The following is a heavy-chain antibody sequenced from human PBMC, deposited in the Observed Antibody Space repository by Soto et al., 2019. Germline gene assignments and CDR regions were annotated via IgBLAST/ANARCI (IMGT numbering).Heavy chain of an antibody. D-gene: IGHD2-15*01. CDR1: GYTFTSYY. CDR2: INPSGGST. V-gene: IGHV1-46*03. Sequence: ASVKVSCKASGYTFTSYYMHWVRQAPGQGLEWMGIINPSGGSTSYAQKFQGRVTMTRDTSTSTVYMELSSLRSEDTAVYYCARGNIVVVVAAASYFDYWGQGTLVTVS. CDR3: ARGNIVVVVAAASYFDY. J-gene: IGHJ4*02.